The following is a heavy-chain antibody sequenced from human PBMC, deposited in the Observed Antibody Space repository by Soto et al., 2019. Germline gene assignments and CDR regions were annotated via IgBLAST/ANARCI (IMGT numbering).Heavy chain of an antibody. CDR2: IYPDDSDT. Sequence: GESLKISCKGSGYSFATYWIGWVRQMPGQGLEWMGIIYPDDSDTRYSPSFQGQVTISGDKSISTAYLTCSILKASDTDMSSCEGQREEVSGGSCYSNIWGQGTIVTVSS. CDR3: EGQREEVSGGSCYSNI. D-gene: IGHD2-15*01. J-gene: IGHJ3*02. CDR1: GYSFATYW. V-gene: IGHV5-51*01.